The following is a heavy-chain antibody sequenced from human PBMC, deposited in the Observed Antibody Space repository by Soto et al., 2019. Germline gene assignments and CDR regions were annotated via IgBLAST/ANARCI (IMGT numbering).Heavy chain of an antibody. J-gene: IGHJ4*02. D-gene: IGHD6-19*01. CDR2: INTDGSFR. V-gene: IGHV3-74*01. CDR3: VRGTSAWSGKDY. Sequence: PGGSLRLSCTASGFTFSNHWMHWVRQGPGQGLVWVSRINTDGSFRDYADSVRGRFTISRDNAKNTLILQMNSLRAEDTAVYYCVRGTSAWSGKDYWGQGTLVTVSS. CDR1: GFTFSNHW.